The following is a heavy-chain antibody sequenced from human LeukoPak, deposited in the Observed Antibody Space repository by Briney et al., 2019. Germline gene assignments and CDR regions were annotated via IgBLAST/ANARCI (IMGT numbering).Heavy chain of an antibody. J-gene: IGHJ2*01. CDR2: ISYDGSNK. CDR1: GFTFSSYA. Sequence: GGSLRLSCAASGFTFSSYAMHWVRQAPGKGLEWVALISYDGSNKQYTDSAKGRLTISRDNSKNTVQLQMNSLRVDDTAIYFCAKAKLVFHWYFDLWGRGTLVSVSS. V-gene: IGHV3-30*04. CDR3: AKAKLVFHWYFDL. D-gene: IGHD6-6*01.